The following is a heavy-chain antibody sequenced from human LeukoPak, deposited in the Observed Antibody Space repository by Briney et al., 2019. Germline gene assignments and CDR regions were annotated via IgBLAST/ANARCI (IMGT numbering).Heavy chain of an antibody. CDR3: ARHYYYYMDV. CDR2: IKQDGSEK. CDR1: GFTFRSYG. V-gene: IGHV3-7*01. J-gene: IGHJ6*03. Sequence: QTGGSLRLSCAASGFTFRSYGMSWVRQAPGKGLEWVANIKQDGSEKYYVDSVKGRFTISRDNAKNSLYLQMNSLRAEDTAVYYCARHYYYYMDVWGKGTTVTVSS.